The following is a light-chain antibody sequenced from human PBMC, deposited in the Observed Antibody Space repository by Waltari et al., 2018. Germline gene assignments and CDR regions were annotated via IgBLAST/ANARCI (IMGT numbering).Light chain of an antibody. CDR3: QKYVNLPAT. CDR1: QGVAKY. J-gene: IGKJ1*01. V-gene: IGKV3-20*01. Sequence: EIVLTQAPGSLSLSPGERATLSCEARQGVAKYLAWCQQKPGQAPRLLIYHASITATGIPDRFSGSGYGTDFSLTISRLEPEDFAVYFCQKYVNLPATFGQGTTVEV. CDR2: HAS.